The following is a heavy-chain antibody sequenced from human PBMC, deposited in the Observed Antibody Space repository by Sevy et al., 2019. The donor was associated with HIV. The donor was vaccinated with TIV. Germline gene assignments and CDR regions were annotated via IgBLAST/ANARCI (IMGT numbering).Heavy chain of an antibody. J-gene: IGHJ6*02. CDR2: ITHNSSSI. CDR1: GFTFSDYY. CDR3: AGENYYRMDV. Sequence: GGSLRLSCAASGFTFSDYYMTWIRQAPGKGLEWVSKITHNSSSISYADSVKGRFTISRDNTKNSLYLQMNSLRAEDTAVYYCAGENYYRMDVWGQGTTVTVSS. V-gene: IGHV3-11*01.